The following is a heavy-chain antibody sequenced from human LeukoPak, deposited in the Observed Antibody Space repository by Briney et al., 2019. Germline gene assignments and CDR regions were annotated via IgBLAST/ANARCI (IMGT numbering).Heavy chain of an antibody. V-gene: IGHV3-7*01. CDR3: ARRAGDYSHPYDY. J-gene: IGHJ4*02. D-gene: IGHD3-22*01. CDR1: GFTFSSYW. CDR2: IKQDGSEK. Sequence: GGSLRLSCAASGFTFSSYWMTWVRQAPGKGLEWVANIKQDGSEKYYVDSVKGRFTISRDNAKKSMFLQMNRLRAEDTAVYYCARRAGDYSHPYDYWGQGTLVTVSS.